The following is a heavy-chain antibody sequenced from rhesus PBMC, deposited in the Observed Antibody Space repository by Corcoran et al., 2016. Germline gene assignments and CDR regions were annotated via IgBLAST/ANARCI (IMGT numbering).Heavy chain of an antibody. CDR3: VRGTPPDN. D-gene: IGHD5-42*01. Sequence: QVQLQESGPGLVKPSETLSLTCSVSGYSLRTGHFWGWIRQPPGKGLEYIGYFSGHTGSSYYYNSSLESRVTISKDTSTNMFFLTLSSVTAADTAVYFCVRGTPPDNWGQGVLVTVSS. J-gene: IGHJ4*01. V-gene: IGHV4-99*01. CDR2: FSGHTGSS. CDR1: GYSLRTGHF.